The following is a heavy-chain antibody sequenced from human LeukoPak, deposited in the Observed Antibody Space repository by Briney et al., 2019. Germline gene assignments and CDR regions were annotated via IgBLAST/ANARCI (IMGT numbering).Heavy chain of an antibody. J-gene: IGHJ4*02. Sequence: GASVKVSCKASGDSFESLAITWVRQAPGQGLEWMGGIIPLLEETNYAQKFQGRVTITADESTSTAYMELSSLRSEDTAVYYCARGKELLDYWGQGTLVTVSS. CDR3: ARGKELLDY. D-gene: IGHD1-26*01. V-gene: IGHV1-69*13. CDR1: GDSFESLA. CDR2: IIPLLEET.